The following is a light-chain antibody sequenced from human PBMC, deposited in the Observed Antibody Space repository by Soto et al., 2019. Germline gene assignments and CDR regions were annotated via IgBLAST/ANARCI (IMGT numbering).Light chain of an antibody. CDR1: QSVSSSY. CDR2: GAS. CDR3: QQRSNWLT. Sequence: EIVLTQSPGTLSLSPGERATLSCRASQSVSSSYLAWYQQKPGQAPRLLIYGASSRATGIPDRFSGSGSGTDFTLTISSLEPEDFAVYYCQQRSNWLTFGGGTKVDIK. J-gene: IGKJ4*01. V-gene: IGKV3D-20*02.